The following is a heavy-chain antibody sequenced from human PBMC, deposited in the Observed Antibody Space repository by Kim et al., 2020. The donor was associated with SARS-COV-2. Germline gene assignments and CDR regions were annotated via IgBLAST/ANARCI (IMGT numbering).Heavy chain of an antibody. CDR3: ARGSTMIVVDWAIFQH. J-gene: IGHJ1*01. D-gene: IGHD3-22*01. V-gene: IGHV3-30*04. Sequence: GGSLRLSCAASGFTFSSYAMHWVRQAPGKGLEWVAVISYDGSNKYYADSVKGRFTISRDNSKNTLYLQMNSLRAEDTAVYYCARGSTMIVVDWAIFQHWGQGTLVTVSS. CDR1: GFTFSSYA. CDR2: ISYDGSNK.